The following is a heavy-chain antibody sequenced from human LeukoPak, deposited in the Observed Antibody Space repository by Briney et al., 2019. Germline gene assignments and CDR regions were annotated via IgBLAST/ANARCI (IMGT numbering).Heavy chain of an antibody. D-gene: IGHD6-13*01. Sequence: ASVKVSCKASGYTFTSYGVSWVRQAPGQGLEWMGWISAYNGNTNSAQKFQGRVTMTTDTSTSTAYMELRSLRSDDTALYYCARDKAAGSYYFDYWGQGTLVTVSS. V-gene: IGHV1-18*01. CDR2: ISAYNGNT. CDR1: GYTFTSYG. J-gene: IGHJ4*02. CDR3: ARDKAAGSYYFDY.